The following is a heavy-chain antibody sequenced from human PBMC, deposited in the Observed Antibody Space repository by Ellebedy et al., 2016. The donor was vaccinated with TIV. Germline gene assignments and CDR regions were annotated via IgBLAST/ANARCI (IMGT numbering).Heavy chain of an antibody. CDR3: ARGLLYGMDV. Sequence: SETLSLXCAVYGGSFSGYYWSWIRQPPGKGLEWIGEINHSGSTNYNPSLKSRVTISVDTSKNQFSLKLSSVTAADTAVYYCARGLLYGMDVWGQGTTVTVSS. V-gene: IGHV4-34*01. J-gene: IGHJ6*02. CDR2: INHSGST. CDR1: GGSFSGYY.